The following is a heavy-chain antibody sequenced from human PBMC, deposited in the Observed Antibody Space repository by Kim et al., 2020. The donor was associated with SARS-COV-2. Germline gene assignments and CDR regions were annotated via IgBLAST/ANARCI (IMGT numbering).Heavy chain of an antibody. V-gene: IGHV3-73*01. CDR1: GFTFSGST. J-gene: IGHJ5*02. D-gene: IGHD1-1*01. Sequence: GGSLRLSCAASGFTFSGSTIHWVRQASGKGLEWVGRIRNKVNNYATAYGASVKGRFTISRDVSKNTAYLQMNSLKTEDTAVYYCTAWGVDNYLDPWGQGTLVTVSS. CDR2: IRNKVNNYAT. CDR3: TAWGVDNYLDP.